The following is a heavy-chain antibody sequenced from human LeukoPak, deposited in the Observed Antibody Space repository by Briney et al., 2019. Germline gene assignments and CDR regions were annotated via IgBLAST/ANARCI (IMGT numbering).Heavy chain of an antibody. V-gene: IGHV4-59*01. D-gene: IGHD6-25*01. CDR2: IHSSGTT. CDR3: ARGGASSEWFDP. J-gene: IGHJ5*02. CDR1: GDSISGYY. Sequence: SETLSLTCTVSGDSISGYYWSWIRQPPGKGLEWIAFIHSSGTTNYSPSLKSRVSISVDTSNNQFSLNVNSVTAADTAVYYCARGGASSEWFDPWGQGTLVTVSS.